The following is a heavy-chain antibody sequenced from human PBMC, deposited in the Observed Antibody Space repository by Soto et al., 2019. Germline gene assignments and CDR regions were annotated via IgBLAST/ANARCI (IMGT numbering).Heavy chain of an antibody. CDR1: GGSISSGGYY. CDR2: IYYSGST. CDR3: ARSPRYDSSGSNWFDP. Sequence: SETLSLTCTVSGGSISSGGYYWSWIRQHPGKGLEWIGYIYYSGSTYYNPSLKSRVTISVDTSKNQFSLKLSSVTAADTAVYYCARSPRYDSSGSNWFDPWGQGTLVTVSS. J-gene: IGHJ5*02. V-gene: IGHV4-31*03. D-gene: IGHD3-22*01.